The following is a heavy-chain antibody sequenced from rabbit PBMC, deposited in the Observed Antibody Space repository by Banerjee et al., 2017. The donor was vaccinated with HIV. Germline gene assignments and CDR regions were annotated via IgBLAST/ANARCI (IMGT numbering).Heavy chain of an antibody. CDR1: GIDFSSYYY. Sequence: QQQLEESGGGLVKPGGTLTLTCTASGIDFSSYYYMCWVRQAPGKGLEWIACIVTSSGATYYASWAKGRFTISKTSSTTVTLQMTSLTVADTATYFCARRLVLVPYNFNLWGPGTLVTVS. J-gene: IGHJ4*01. V-gene: IGHV1S45*01. CDR3: ARRLVLVPYNFNL. CDR2: IVTSSGAT. D-gene: IGHD3-1*01.